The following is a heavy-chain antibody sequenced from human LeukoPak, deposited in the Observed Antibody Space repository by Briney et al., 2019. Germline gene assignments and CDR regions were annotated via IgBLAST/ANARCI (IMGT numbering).Heavy chain of an antibody. D-gene: IGHD1-26*01. Sequence: GGSLRLSCAASGFTFSSYAMSWVRQAPGKGLEWVSAISDSGRETFYTDSVKGRFTISRDNSKNTLYLEMNSLRAEDTAVYYCAKPSGRHPNYDFDHWGQGTLVTVSS. J-gene: IGHJ4*02. CDR3: AKPSGRHPNYDFDH. CDR2: ISDSGRET. CDR1: GFTFSSYA. V-gene: IGHV3-23*01.